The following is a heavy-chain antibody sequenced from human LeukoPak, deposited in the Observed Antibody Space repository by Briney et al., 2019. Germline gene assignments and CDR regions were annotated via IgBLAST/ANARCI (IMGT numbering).Heavy chain of an antibody. Sequence: GGSLRLSCATSGFTFRIYAMSWVRQAPGKGLEWVSTFSGSGGDTYYADSVKGRFTISRDNSQNTLYLQMHSLRAEDTAVYYCAKDGHGSCYSDWGQGTLVTVSS. CDR1: GFTFRIYA. D-gene: IGHD2-15*01. CDR2: FSGSGGDT. V-gene: IGHV3-23*01. J-gene: IGHJ4*02. CDR3: AKDGHGSCYSD.